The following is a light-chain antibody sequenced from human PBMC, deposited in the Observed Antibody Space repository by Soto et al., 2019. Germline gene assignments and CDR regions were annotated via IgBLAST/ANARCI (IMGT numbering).Light chain of an antibody. CDR1: SSDVGGYNY. J-gene: IGLJ1*01. CDR2: EVS. V-gene: IGLV2-14*01. CDR3: SSYTSNSTPYV. Sequence: QSALTQPASVSGSPGQSITISCTGTSSDVGGYNYVSWYQQHPGKAPKLMIYEVSNRPSGVSNRFSGSKSGNTASLTISGLQAEDEADYYCSSYTSNSTPYVFGTGTKFTVL.